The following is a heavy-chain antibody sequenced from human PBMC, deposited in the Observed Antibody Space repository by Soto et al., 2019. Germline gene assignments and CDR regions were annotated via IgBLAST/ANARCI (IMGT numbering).Heavy chain of an antibody. CDR2: IIPILNIA. J-gene: IGHJ4*02. CDR1: GGTFSSYT. Sequence: QVQLVQSGAEVKKPGSSVKVSCKASGGTFSSYTISWVRQAPGQGLEWMGRIIPILNIANYAQKFQGRVTITADKSTSTADMELSSLRSEDTAVYFCARGYSSGWNVDYWGQGTLVTVSS. D-gene: IGHD6-19*01. CDR3: ARGYSSGWNVDY. V-gene: IGHV1-69*02.